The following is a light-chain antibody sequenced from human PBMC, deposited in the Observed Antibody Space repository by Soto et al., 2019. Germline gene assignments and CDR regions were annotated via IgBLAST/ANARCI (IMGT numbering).Light chain of an antibody. CDR1: QSVSSTY. CDR3: QQFENSRLT. CDR2: GAS. Sequence: EVVLTQSPASLSLSPGERATLFCRASQSVSSTYLAWYQQKPGQAPRLLIFGASNRATGIPDRFSGSGSGTEFTLTISRLEPEDFAVYYCQQFENSRLTFGGGTRLEIK. J-gene: IGKJ5*01. V-gene: IGKV3-20*01.